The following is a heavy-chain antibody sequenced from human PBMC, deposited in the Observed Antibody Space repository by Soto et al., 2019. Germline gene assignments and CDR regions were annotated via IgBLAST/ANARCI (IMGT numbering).Heavy chain of an antibody. CDR2: INAGNGNT. V-gene: IGHV1-3*01. Sequence: ASVKVSCKASGYIFTSYAMHWVRQAPGQRLEWMGWINAGNGNTKYSQKFQGRVTITRDTSASTAYMELSSLRSEDTAVYYCARDDYDTSGYWGYYFDSWGQGTQVTVSS. CDR1: GYIFTSYA. J-gene: IGHJ4*02. CDR3: ARDDYDTSGYWGYYFDS. D-gene: IGHD3-22*01.